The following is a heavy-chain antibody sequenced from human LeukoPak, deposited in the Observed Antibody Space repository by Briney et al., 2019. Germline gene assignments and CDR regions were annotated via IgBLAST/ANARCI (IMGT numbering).Heavy chain of an antibody. J-gene: IGHJ4*02. D-gene: IGHD6-6*01. Sequence: GGSLRLSCAASGFSFSNYGMNWVRQAPGKGLEWVADIRYNSSKRHYVDSVKGRFTISRDNSKNTLYLEMGSLRVEDTAVYYCATPLSASSTDYWGQGTMVTVSS. CDR1: GFSFSNYG. V-gene: IGHV3-30*02. CDR2: IRYNSSKR. CDR3: ATPLSASSTDY.